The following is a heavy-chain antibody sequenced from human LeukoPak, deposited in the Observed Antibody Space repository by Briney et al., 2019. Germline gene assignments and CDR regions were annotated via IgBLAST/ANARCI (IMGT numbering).Heavy chain of an antibody. CDR3: ARGSHDFWSGYYLFDY. CDR1: GASVSSGSYY. D-gene: IGHD3-3*01. CDR2: IYYSGST. Sequence: SETLSLTCNVSGASVSSGSYYWSWIRQPPGKGLEWLGYIYYSGSTNYNPSLKSRVTISVDTSKNQFSLKLSSVTAADTAVYYCARGSHDFWSGYYLFDYWGQGTLVTVSS. J-gene: IGHJ4*02. V-gene: IGHV4-61*01.